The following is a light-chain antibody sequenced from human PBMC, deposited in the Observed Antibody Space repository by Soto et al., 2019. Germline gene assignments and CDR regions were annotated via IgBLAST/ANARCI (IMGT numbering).Light chain of an antibody. CDR1: ERVNSTY. Sequence: EIVLTQSPGTLSLSPGERATLSCRASERVNSTYLAWYQHKPGQAPRLLIYGASSRATGVSDRFSGSGSGTDFTLTIIRLEPADFAVYYCQQYGYSPWTFGQGTKVEIK. CDR2: GAS. J-gene: IGKJ1*01. CDR3: QQYGYSPWT. V-gene: IGKV3-20*01.